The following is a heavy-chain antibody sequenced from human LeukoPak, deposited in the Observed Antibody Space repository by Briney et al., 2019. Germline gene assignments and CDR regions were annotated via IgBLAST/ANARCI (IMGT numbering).Heavy chain of an antibody. CDR1: GDSVSSNTAA. V-gene: IGHV6-1*01. CDR3: TRRGDLTGNPFDY. D-gene: IGHD1-20*01. CDR2: TYYRSKWSN. J-gene: IGHJ4*02. Sequence: SQTLSLTCAISGDSVSSNTAAWNWIRQSPSRGLEWLGRTYYRSKWSNDYAESVRSRITITPDTSRSQFSLHLNSVIPEDTAVYYCTRRGDLTGNPFDYWGQGTLVAVSS.